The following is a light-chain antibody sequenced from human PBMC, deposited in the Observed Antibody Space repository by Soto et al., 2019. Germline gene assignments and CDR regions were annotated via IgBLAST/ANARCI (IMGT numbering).Light chain of an antibody. CDR2: EVT. CDR3: SSYTTRSTRV. V-gene: IGLV2-14*01. Sequence: QSALTQPASLSGAPGQSIAISCTGSSSDFGIYNYVSWYQQHPGKVPKLISYEVTNRPSWVSNRFSGSKSGNTASLTISGLQAEDEADYYCSSYTTRSTRVFGTGTKLTVL. CDR1: SSDFGIYNY. J-gene: IGLJ1*01.